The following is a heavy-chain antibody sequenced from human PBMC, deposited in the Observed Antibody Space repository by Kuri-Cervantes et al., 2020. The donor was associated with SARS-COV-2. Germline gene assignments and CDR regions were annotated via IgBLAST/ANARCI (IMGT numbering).Heavy chain of an antibody. CDR1: GYSISSGYY. CDR3: TTLIDY. V-gene: IGHV4-38-2*01. CDR2: IYYSGST. Sequence: SQTLSLTCAVSGYSISSGYYWGWIRQPPGKGLEWIGYIYYSGSTNYNPSLKSRVTISVDTSKNQFSLKLSSVTAADTAVYYCTTLIDYWGQGALVTVSS. J-gene: IGHJ4*02.